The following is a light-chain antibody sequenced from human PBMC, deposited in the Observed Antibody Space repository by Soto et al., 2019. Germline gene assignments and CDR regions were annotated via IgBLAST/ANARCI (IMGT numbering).Light chain of an antibody. CDR1: QNILYRSNNKNY. Sequence: DIVLTQSPDSLAVSLGERATMNCKSSQNILYRSNNKNYLAWYQKKPGQPPKLLIYWASSRESGVPERFSGSGSETDFTLNISNVQAEDVAVYYCQQYYVDSWTFGQGTRVEI. V-gene: IGKV4-1*01. CDR2: WAS. J-gene: IGKJ1*01. CDR3: QQYYVDSWT.